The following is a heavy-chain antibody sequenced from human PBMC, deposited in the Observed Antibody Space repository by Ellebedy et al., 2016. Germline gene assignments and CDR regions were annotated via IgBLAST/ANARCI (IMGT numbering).Heavy chain of an antibody. CDR2: IYTSGST. CDR3: ARQAYRDGYNVNAFDI. D-gene: IGHD5-24*01. CDR1: GGSISSYY. V-gene: IGHV4-4*07. J-gene: IGHJ3*02. Sequence: SETLSLXXTVSGGSISSYYWSWIRQPAGKGLEWIGRIYTSGSTNYNPSLKSRVTMSVDTSKNQFSLKLSSVTAADTAVYYCARQAYRDGYNVNAFDIWGQGTMVTVSS.